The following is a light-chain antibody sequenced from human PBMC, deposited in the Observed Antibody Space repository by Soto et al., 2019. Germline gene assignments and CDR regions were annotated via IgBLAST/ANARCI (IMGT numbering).Light chain of an antibody. V-gene: IGKV1-39*01. CDR3: QQHQTYST. CDR1: QTISRY. Sequence: DIQMTQSPSSLSASVGDRVTITCRASQTISRYLNWYQQKPGKAPNLLIFGASTLQSGVPSRFSGSGSGTEFTLTISSLQPDDFATYYCQQHQTYSTFGQGTKVDNK. J-gene: IGKJ1*01. CDR2: GAS.